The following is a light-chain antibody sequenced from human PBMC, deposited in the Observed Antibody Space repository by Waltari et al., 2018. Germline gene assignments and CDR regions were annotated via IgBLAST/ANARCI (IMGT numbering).Light chain of an antibody. CDR2: DAS. CDR3: QQRSNWTPHT. Sequence: EIVLTQSPDTLYLSPGDTATLSCRASQSVGSYLAWYQQKPGHPPRLLIYDASNRATGVPDRFRGSGSGTDFTLTISSLEAEDFAVYFCQQRSNWTPHTFGQGARLDIK. CDR1: QSVGSY. V-gene: IGKV3-11*01. J-gene: IGKJ2*01.